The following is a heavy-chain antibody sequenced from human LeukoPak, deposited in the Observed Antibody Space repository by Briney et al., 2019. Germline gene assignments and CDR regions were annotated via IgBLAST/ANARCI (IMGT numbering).Heavy chain of an antibody. D-gene: IGHD2-15*01. CDR2: INPNSGGT. Sequence: ASVKVSCKASGYTFTGYYMHWVRQAPGQGLEWMGWINPNSGGTKYAQKFQGRVTMTRDTSISTAYMELNRLTSDDTAVYYCARVESLYCSGGTCYDYWGQGTLVTVSS. CDR1: GYTFTGYY. CDR3: ARVESLYCSGGTCYDY. J-gene: IGHJ4*02. V-gene: IGHV1-2*02.